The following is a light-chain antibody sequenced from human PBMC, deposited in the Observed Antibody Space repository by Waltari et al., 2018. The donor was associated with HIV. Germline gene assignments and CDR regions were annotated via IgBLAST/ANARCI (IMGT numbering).Light chain of an antibody. J-gene: IGLJ2*01. CDR1: SSDVCGYYY. V-gene: IGLV2-23*02. Sequence: QSALTQPASVSRSPGPSLTIHCTGTSSDVCGYYYFYWYQQPPGKAPKLMIYYVSKRPSGVSNRFSGSKSGNTASLTISGLQAEDEADYYCCSYVRSSTFAVFGGGTKLTVL. CDR2: YVS. CDR3: CSYVRSSTFAV.